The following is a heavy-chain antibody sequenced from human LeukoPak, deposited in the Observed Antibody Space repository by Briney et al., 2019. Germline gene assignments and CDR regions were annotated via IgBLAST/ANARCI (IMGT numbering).Heavy chain of an antibody. V-gene: IGHV1-46*01. J-gene: IGHJ5*02. Sequence: ASVNVSCKASGYTFTSYYIHWVRQAPGQGLEWMGIINPSGGSSTYAQKFHARVTMTRDTSTSTVYMELSSLRSEDTAVYFCARWRGGSVWFDPWGQGTLVTVSS. CDR2: INPSGGSS. CDR3: ARWRGGSVWFDP. D-gene: IGHD2-15*01. CDR1: GYTFTSYY.